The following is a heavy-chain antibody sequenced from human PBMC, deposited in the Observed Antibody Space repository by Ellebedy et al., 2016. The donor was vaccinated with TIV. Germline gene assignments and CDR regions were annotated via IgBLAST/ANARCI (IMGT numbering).Heavy chain of an antibody. J-gene: IGHJ6*03. CDR2: IKQDGSAK. CDR3: ARRYMDV. CDR1: GFTFNVYA. V-gene: IGHV3-7*01. Sequence: GGSLRLSXETSGFTFNVYAMSWVRQAPGKGLEWVANIKQDGSAKYYVDSVKGRFTISRDNAKNSVYLQMNNLRAEDTAVYYCARRYMDVWGRGTTVTVSS.